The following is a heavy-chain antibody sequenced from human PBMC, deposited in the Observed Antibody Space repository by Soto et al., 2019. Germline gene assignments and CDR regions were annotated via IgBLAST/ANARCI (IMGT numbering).Heavy chain of an antibody. CDR3: AGGGLGGAKPY. V-gene: IGHV3-11*01. CDR1: GFTFSDYY. J-gene: IGHJ4*02. CDR2: ISSSGRTI. D-gene: IGHD3-16*01. Sequence: GGSLRLSCAASGFTFSDYYMSWIRQAPGKGLEWVSYISSSGRTIYYADSVKGRFTISRDNAKNSLYLQLNSLRAEDTAFYYCAGGGLGGAKPYWGQGALVTVSS.